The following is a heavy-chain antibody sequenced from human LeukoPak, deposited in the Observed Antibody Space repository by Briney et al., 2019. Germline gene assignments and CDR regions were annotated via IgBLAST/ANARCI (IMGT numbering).Heavy chain of an antibody. CDR1: GYTFTSYY. J-gene: IGHJ3*02. Sequence: GASVKVSCKASGYTFTSYYMHWVRQAPGQGLEWMGITNPSGGSTSYAQKFQGRVTMTRDTSTSTVYMELSSLRSEDTAVYYCARARDSSGWYRDDAFDIWGQGTMVTVSS. V-gene: IGHV1-46*01. CDR2: TNPSGGST. CDR3: ARARDSSGWYRDDAFDI. D-gene: IGHD6-19*01.